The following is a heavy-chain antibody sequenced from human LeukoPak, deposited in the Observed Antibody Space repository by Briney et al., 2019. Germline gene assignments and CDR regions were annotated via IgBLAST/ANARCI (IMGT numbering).Heavy chain of an antibody. Sequence: ASVKVSCKASGYTFTSYYIQWVRQAPGQGLEWMGIINPSGGSTNYAQKFQGRVTMTRNTSISTAYMELSSLRSEDTAVYYCARTYYYYMDVWGKGTTVTVSS. V-gene: IGHV1-46*01. CDR3: ARTYYYYMDV. J-gene: IGHJ6*03. CDR1: GYTFTSYY. CDR2: INPSGGST.